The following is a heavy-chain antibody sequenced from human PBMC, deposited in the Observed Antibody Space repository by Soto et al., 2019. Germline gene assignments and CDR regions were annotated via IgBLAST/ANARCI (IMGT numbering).Heavy chain of an antibody. D-gene: IGHD3-10*01. CDR3: AKQRAEYGSGADTFYFDS. CDR2: LSGSGGTT. CDR1: GVTFSNYA. Sequence: EVQLLESGGGLVQPGGSLRLSCTVSGVTFSNYAMNWVRQAPGKGLEWVSSLSGSGGTTYYADSVKGRFIISRDNSKNTLYLLINRLRAEDTALYYCAKQRAEYGSGADTFYFDSWGQGALVTVSS. J-gene: IGHJ4*02. V-gene: IGHV3-23*01.